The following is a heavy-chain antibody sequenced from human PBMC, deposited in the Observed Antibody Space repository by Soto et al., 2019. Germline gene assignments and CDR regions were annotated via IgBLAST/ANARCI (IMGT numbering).Heavy chain of an antibody. V-gene: IGHV1-69*06. CDR1: GGTFSSYA. CDR2: IIPIFGTA. CDR3: ARSAPFDIYAITPVEF. J-gene: IGHJ4*02. D-gene: IGHD3-9*01. Sequence: SVKVSCKASGGTFSSYAISWVRQAPGQGLEWMGGIIPIFGTANYAQKFQGRVTITADKSASTAYMELRSLRSDDTAVYYCARSAPFDIYAITPVEFWGQGTLVTVSS.